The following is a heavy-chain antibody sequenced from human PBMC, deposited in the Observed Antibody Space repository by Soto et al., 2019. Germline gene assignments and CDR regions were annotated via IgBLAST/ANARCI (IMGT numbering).Heavy chain of an antibody. Sequence: SGPTLVNPTQTLTLTCTFSGFSLSTSGVGVGWIRQPPGKALEWLALIYWDDDKRYSSSLNSRLAITKDTSKNQVVLTMTNMDPVDTAAYYCAHSRPPRLLDYWGQGTLVTVSS. D-gene: IGHD6-6*01. CDR1: GFSLSTSGVG. V-gene: IGHV2-5*02. CDR2: IYWDDDK. CDR3: AHSRPPRLLDY. J-gene: IGHJ4*02.